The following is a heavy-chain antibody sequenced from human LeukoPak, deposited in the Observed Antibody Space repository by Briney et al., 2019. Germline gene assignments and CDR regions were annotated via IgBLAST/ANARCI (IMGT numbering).Heavy chain of an antibody. CDR2: ISGSGGST. J-gene: IGHJ4*02. CDR3: AKTGEGILTGYYNPLDY. D-gene: IGHD3-9*01. V-gene: IGHV3-23*01. Sequence: GGSLRLSCAASGFTFSSYAMSWVRQAPGKGLEWVSAISGSGGSTYYADSVKGRFTISRDNSKNTLYLQMNSLRAEDTAVYYCAKTGEGILTGYYNPLDYWGQGTLVTVSS. CDR1: GFTFSSYA.